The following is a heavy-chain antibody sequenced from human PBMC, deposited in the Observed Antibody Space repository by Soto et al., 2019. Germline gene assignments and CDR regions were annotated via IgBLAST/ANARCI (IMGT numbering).Heavy chain of an antibody. CDR3: ARDYDVNTALNYWYFDL. CDR2: IYPSGRA. V-gene: IGHV4-4*07. J-gene: IGHJ2*01. CDR1: GGSINNYY. D-gene: IGHD5-18*01. Sequence: QVQLQESGPGLVTASETLTLTCTIFGGSINNYYWTWVRQPPGKGLEWIGRIYPSGRAHYNPSLQSRVTLSVDVSKNQYSLRVNSVTATDTAIYFCARDYDVNTALNYWYFDLWGRGTLVTVSS.